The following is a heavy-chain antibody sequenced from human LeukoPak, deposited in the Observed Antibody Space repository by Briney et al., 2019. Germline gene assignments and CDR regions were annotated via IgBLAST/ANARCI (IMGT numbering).Heavy chain of an antibody. CDR2: ISYDGSNK. Sequence: GGSLRLSCAASGFTFSSYWMSWVRQAPGKGLEWVAVISYDGSNKYYADSVKGRFTISRDNSKNTLYLQMNSLRAEDTAVYYCARLYSSSWYFDYWGQGTLVTVSS. V-gene: IGHV3-30*03. J-gene: IGHJ4*02. D-gene: IGHD6-13*01. CDR3: ARLYSSSWYFDY. CDR1: GFTFSSYW.